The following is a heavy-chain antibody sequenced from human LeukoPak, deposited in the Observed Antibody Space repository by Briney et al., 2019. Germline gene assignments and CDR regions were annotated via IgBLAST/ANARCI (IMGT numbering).Heavy chain of an antibody. J-gene: IGHJ4*02. D-gene: IGHD3-10*01. CDR3: ASTRAVRGVIITWYFDY. CDR2: IYWDDDK. CDR1: GFSLSTSGVG. Sequence: SGPTLVNPTQTPTLTCTFSGFSLSTSGVGVGWIRQPPGKALEWLALIYWDDDKRYSPSLKSRLTITKDTSKNQVVLTMTNMDPVDTATYYCASTRAVRGVIITWYFDYWGQGTLVTVSS. V-gene: IGHV2-5*02.